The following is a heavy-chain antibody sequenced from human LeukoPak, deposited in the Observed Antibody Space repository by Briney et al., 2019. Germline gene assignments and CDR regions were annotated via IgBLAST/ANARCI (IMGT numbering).Heavy chain of an antibody. CDR1: GFTFSSFT. CDR3: AREMYAGWYFAFDI. V-gene: IGHV3-21*01. J-gene: IGHJ3*02. CDR2: ISNSGDYI. Sequence: GGSLRLSCTVSGFTFSSFTMTWVRQGPGKGLEWVASISNSGDYISYADSLKGRFTISRDNAKNSLFLQMSSLRAEDTAVYYCAREMYAGWYFAFDIWGQGTTVTVSS. D-gene: IGHD6-19*01.